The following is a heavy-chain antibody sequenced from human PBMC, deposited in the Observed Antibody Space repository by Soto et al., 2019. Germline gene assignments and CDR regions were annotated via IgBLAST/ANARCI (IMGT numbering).Heavy chain of an antibody. Sequence: QVHLVQSGAEVKKPGASVNVSCKASGYTFTNFGLNWVRQAPGQGLEWMAWISPYNGKTDYAQKVQGRVTVTTDTSTATAYMEMSSLTSDDTAVYYCARQPGVVVTADLYGMDVWGQGTTVTVSS. V-gene: IGHV1-18*01. CDR1: GYTFTNFG. J-gene: IGHJ6*02. D-gene: IGHD2-21*02. CDR3: ARQPGVVVTADLYGMDV. CDR2: ISPYNGKT.